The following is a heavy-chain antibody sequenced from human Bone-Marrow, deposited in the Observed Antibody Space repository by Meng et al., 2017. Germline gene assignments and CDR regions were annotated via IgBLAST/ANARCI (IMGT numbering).Heavy chain of an antibody. CDR2: ISYDGSNK. D-gene: IGHD4-17*01. Sequence: GESLKISCAASGFTFSSYAMHWVRQAPGKGLEWVAVISYDGSNKYYADSVKGRFTISRDNSKNTLYLQMNSLRVEDTAVYYCARGGAYGDYYFDYWAQGTLVTVSS. V-gene: IGHV3-30*04. J-gene: IGHJ4*02. CDR1: GFTFSSYA. CDR3: ARGGAYGDYYFDY.